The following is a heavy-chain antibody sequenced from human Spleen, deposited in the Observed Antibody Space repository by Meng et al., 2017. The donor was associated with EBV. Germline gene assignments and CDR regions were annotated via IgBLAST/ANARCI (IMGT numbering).Heavy chain of an antibody. Sequence: AQRREPGPGLVKPSQTLSLTCGVSGGSVRSPGSGWAWIRQPPGKGLEWIGYIYYSGSTYYNPSLKSRVTISVDMSKNQFSLKLSSVTAADTAVYYCARGGDSDYEHAYWGQGTLVTVSS. D-gene: IGHD5-12*01. CDR2: IYYSGST. CDR1: GGSVRSPGSG. V-gene: IGHV4-30-4*01. J-gene: IGHJ4*02. CDR3: ARGGDSDYEHAY.